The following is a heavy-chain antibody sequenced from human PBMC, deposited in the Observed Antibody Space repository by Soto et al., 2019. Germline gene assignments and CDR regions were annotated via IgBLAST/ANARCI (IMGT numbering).Heavy chain of an antibody. V-gene: IGHV1-18*01. CDR1: GYTFTSYG. J-gene: IGHJ4*02. Sequence: ASVKVSCKASGYTFTSYGLSWVRQAPGQGLEWMGWINTYNGNTDYAQNFQGRVTMTTDTSTSTAYMELRSLRSDDTAMYYCARDLKDSSSWYYFDYWGQGTLVTVSS. CDR3: ARDLKDSSSWYYFDY. CDR2: INTYNGNT. D-gene: IGHD6-13*01.